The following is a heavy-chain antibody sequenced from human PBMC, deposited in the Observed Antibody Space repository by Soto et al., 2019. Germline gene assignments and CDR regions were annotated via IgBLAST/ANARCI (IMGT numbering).Heavy chain of an antibody. CDR1: GYTFSNYG. CDR2: ISGYNGNT. CDR3: SRFIMVGGWFDPNYYHGMDV. D-gene: IGHD6-19*01. J-gene: IGHJ6*02. V-gene: IGHV1-18*01. Sequence: QVQLVQSGAEVKKPGASVTVSCKTSGYTFSNYGISWVRQAPGQGLEWMGWISGYNGNTHYAQTVQGRVTMTTDTSTGTVYMELRSLKSDDTAIYYCSRFIMVGGWFDPNYYHGMDVWGQGTTVTVSS.